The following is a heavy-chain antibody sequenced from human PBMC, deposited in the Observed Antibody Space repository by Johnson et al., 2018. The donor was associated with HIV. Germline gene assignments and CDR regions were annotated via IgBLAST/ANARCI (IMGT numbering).Heavy chain of an antibody. J-gene: IGHJ3*02. D-gene: IGHD3-22*01. CDR1: GFTFSNYG. CDR2: IRYDGSNK. V-gene: IGHV3-30*02. Sequence: QVQLVESGGGVVQPGGSLRLSCAASGFTFSNYGMHWVRQAPGKGLEWVAFIRYDGSNKYYADSVKGRFIISRDTSKNTLYLQMNSLRAEDTAVYYCARDGPYYDSSGYYYGTVFYAFDIWGQGTMVTVSS. CDR3: ARDGPYYDSSGYYYGTVFYAFDI.